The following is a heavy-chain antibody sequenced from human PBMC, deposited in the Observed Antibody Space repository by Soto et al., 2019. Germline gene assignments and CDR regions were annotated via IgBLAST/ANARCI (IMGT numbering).Heavy chain of an antibody. V-gene: IGHV4-61*01. Sequence: QVQLQESGPGLVKPSETLSLTCTVSGGSVSSGSYYWSWIRQPPGKGLEWIGYIYYSGSTNYNPSHKSRVTISVDTSKNQFSLKLSSVTAADTAVYYCARDRYDFWSGSFAYWGQGTLVTVSS. D-gene: IGHD3-3*01. CDR3: ARDRYDFWSGSFAY. CDR1: GGSVSSGSYY. CDR2: IYYSGST. J-gene: IGHJ4*02.